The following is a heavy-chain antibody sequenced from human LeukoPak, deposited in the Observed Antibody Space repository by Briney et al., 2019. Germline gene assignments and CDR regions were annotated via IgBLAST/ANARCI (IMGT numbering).Heavy chain of an antibody. V-gene: IGHV3-23*01. CDR2: ISGSGDST. Sequence: PGGSLRLSCAASGSTFRSNAMTWVRQAPGKGLEWVSAISGSGDSTYYADSVKGRFTISRDNSKNTLYLQMNSLRAEDTAVYYCAKIVGATGRAFDIWGQGTMVTVSS. J-gene: IGHJ3*02. D-gene: IGHD1-26*01. CDR1: GSTFRSNA. CDR3: AKIVGATGRAFDI.